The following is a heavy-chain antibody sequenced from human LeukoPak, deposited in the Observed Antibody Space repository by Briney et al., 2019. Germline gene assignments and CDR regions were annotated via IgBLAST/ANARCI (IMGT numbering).Heavy chain of an antibody. CDR1: GGSFSGYY. Sequence: SETLSLTCAVYGGSFSGYYWSWIRQPPGKGLEWIGEINHSGSTNYNPSLKSRVTISVDTSKNQLSLKLSSVTAADTAVYYCARRTFPFWSGLNWFDPWGQGTLVTVSS. CDR3: ARRTFPFWSGLNWFDP. J-gene: IGHJ5*02. D-gene: IGHD3-3*01. CDR2: INHSGST. V-gene: IGHV4-34*01.